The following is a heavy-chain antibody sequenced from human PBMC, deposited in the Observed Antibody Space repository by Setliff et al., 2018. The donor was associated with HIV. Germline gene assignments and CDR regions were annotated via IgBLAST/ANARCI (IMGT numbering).Heavy chain of an antibody. CDR3: ARTLGPYYMDV. J-gene: IGHJ6*03. Sequence: TSETLSLTCTVSGDSINTHYWSWIRQPPGKGLEWIGCISHSGNTNFNPSLNSRVTISLDTSKNQFSLRLSSVTAADTAVYYCARTLGPYYMDVWGKGTTVTVSS. CDR1: GDSINTHY. V-gene: IGHV4-59*08. CDR2: ISHSGNT.